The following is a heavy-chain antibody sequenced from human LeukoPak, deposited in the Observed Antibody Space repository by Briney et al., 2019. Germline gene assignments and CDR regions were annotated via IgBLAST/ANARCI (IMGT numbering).Heavy chain of an antibody. CDR3: ARGEYFYGSGSYGGDWFDP. CDR2: IYYTGST. D-gene: IGHD3-10*01. J-gene: IGHJ5*02. Sequence: SETLSLTCTVSGGSISSYYWSWIRQPPGKGLEWIGYIYYTGSTNYNPSLKSRVTISVDPSKNQFSLKLSSVTAADTAIYYCARGEYFYGSGSYGGDWFDPWGQGTLVTVSS. V-gene: IGHV4-59*01. CDR1: GGSISSYY.